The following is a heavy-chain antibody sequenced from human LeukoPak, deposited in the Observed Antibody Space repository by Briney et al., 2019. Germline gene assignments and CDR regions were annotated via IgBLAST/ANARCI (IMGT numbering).Heavy chain of an antibody. CDR2: INHSGST. CDR3: ARGDRYTMIVEN. D-gene: IGHD3-22*01. Sequence: PSETLSLTCAVYGGSVSGYYWSWIRQPPGKGLEWIGGINHSGSTNYNPSLKSRVTISVDTSKNQFSLKLSSVTAADTAVYYCARGDRYTMIVENWGQGTLVTVSS. J-gene: IGHJ4*02. CDR1: GGSVSGYY. V-gene: IGHV4-34*01.